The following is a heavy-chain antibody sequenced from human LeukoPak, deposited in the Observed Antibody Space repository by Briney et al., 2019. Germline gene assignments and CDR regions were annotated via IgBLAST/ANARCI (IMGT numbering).Heavy chain of an antibody. J-gene: IGHJ4*02. D-gene: IGHD3-22*01. CDR1: GFTFSSYG. CDR2: IWYDGSNK. CDR3: AKDHDHRGGYYYDSSGSLDY. V-gene: IGHV3-33*06. Sequence: GGSLRLSCAASGFTFSSYGMHWVRQAPGKGLEWVAVIWYDGSNKYYADSVKGRFTISRDNSKNTLYLQMNSLRAEDTAVYYCAKDHDHRGGYYYDSSGSLDYWGQGTLVTVSS.